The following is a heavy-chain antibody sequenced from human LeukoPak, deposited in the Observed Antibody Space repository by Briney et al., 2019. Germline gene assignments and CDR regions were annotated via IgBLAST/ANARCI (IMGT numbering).Heavy chain of an antibody. D-gene: IGHD3-3*01. CDR3: ARDRKDYDFWSGYYSEVGYFDY. CDR1: GGSISSSSYY. CDR2: IYHSGST. Sequence: SETLSLTCTVFGGSISSSSYYWGWIRQPPGKGLEWIGSIYHSGSTYYNPSLKSRVTISVDTSKNQFSLKLSSVTAADTAVYYCARDRKDYDFWSGYYSEVGYFDYWGQGTLVTVSS. J-gene: IGHJ4*02. V-gene: IGHV4-39*07.